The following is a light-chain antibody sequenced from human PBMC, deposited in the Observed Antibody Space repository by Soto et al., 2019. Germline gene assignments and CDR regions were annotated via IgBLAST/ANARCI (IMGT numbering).Light chain of an antibody. CDR1: QDISNY. J-gene: IGKJ5*01. Sequence: DIQMTQSPPSLSVSVGDRVTITCQASQDISNYLHWFQQKPGKAPQLLIFDVSNLQTGVPSRFSGGGSGTDFALTISSVEPEDIATYYCQQYDNLPLTFGQGTRLEI. CDR2: DVS. V-gene: IGKV1-33*01. CDR3: QQYDNLPLT.